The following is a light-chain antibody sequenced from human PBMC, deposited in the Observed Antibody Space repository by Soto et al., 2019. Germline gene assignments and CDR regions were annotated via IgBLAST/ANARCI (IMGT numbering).Light chain of an antibody. CDR2: GNT. J-gene: IGLJ1*01. Sequence: QSVLSQPPSASGTPGQRVTISCSGSSSNIGRNYIYWYQQLPGTAPKLPIYGNTQRPSGVPDRFSGSKSGTSVSLAISGLRSEDEADYYCAAWDDSLRGYVFGTGTKVTVL. CDR1: SSNIGRNY. CDR3: AAWDDSLRGYV. V-gene: IGLV1-47*02.